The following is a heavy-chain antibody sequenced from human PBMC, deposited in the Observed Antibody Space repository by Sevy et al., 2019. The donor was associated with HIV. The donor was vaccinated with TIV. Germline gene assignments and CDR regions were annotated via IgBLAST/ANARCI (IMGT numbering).Heavy chain of an antibody. CDR2: IYYSGSK. J-gene: IGHJ4*02. Sequence: SETLSLTCAVSGDSIGNNDYYWAWIRQPPGKGLDWIGSIYYSGSKYYTPSLKSRVTISVDTSKNQFSLKLRSVTAADTAVYYCAREGPRIAQFDYWGQGTLVTVSS. CDR1: GDSIGNNDYY. CDR3: AREGPRIAQFDY. V-gene: IGHV4-39*02. D-gene: IGHD6-13*01.